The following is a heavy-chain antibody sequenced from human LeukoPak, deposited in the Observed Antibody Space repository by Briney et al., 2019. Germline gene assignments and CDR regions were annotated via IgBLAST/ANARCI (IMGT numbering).Heavy chain of an antibody. V-gene: IGHV4-39*07. CDR3: ARDTELAAGRKRVYNWFDP. CDR2: IYYSGST. J-gene: IGHJ5*02. Sequence: SETLSLTCTVSGGSISSSSYYWGWIRQPPGKGLEWIGSIYYSGSTYYNPSLKSRVTISVDTSKNQFSLKLSSVTAADTAVYYCARDTELAAGRKRVYNWFDPWGQGTLVTVSS. CDR1: GGSISSSSYY. D-gene: IGHD6-13*01.